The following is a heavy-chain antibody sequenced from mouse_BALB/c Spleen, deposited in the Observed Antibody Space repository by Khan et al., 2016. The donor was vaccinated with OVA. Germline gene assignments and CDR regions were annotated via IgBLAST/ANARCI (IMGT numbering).Heavy chain of an antibody. CDR2: INTETGEP. CDR1: GYTFTDYS. V-gene: IGHV9-2-1*01. Sequence: QIQLVQSGPELKKPGETVKISCKASGYTFTDYSMHWVKQAPGKGLKWMGWINTETGEPTYADDFKGRFAFSLETSASTAYLQINNLKNEDTTTYFCARDRYDYFDYWGQGTTLTVSS. J-gene: IGHJ2*01. CDR3: ARDRYDYFDY. D-gene: IGHD2-14*01.